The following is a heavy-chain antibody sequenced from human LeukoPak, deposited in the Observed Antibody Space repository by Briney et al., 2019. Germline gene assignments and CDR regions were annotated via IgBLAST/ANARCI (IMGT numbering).Heavy chain of an antibody. CDR2: ISYDGSNK. CDR1: GFTFSSYA. D-gene: IGHD6-6*01. J-gene: IGHJ5*02. CDR3: ARDQYSTPLGWFDP. Sequence: GGSLRLSCAASGFTFSSYAMHWVRQAPGKGLEWVAVISYDGSNKYYADSVKGRFTISRDNSKNTLYLRMNSLRAEDTAVYYCARDQYSTPLGWFDPWGQGTLVTVSS. V-gene: IGHV3-30*04.